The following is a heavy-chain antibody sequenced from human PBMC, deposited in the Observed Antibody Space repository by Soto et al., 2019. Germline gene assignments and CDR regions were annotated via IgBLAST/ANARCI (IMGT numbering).Heavy chain of an antibody. CDR2: MNPSTGNT. J-gene: IGHJ4*02. CDR1: GYTFTTYD. D-gene: IGHD3-3*01. V-gene: IGHV1-8*01. Sequence: QVQLVQSGAEVKKPGASVKVSCKASGYTFTTYDIHWVRQATGQGLEWMGWMNPSTGNTGYAQQFLGRVTMTRDTSISTAYMDLSSLTSEDTAVYYCASGRFGEWLLKYWGQGTLVTVSS. CDR3: ASGRFGEWLLKY.